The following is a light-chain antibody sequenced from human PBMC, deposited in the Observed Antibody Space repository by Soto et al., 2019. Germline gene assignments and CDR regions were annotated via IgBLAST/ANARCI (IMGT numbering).Light chain of an antibody. CDR2: DAS. CDR1: QSISSW. V-gene: IGKV1-5*01. Sequence: DIHMTQSPSTLSASVGDRVTITCRASQSISSWLAWYQQKPGKAPKLLIYDASSLESGVPSRFSGSGSGTEFTLTISSLQPDDFATYYCQQYNSYPEFTFGPGTKVDIK. CDR3: QQYNSYPEFT. J-gene: IGKJ3*01.